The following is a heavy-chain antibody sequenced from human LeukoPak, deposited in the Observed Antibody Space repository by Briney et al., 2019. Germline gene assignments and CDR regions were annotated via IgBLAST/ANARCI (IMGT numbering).Heavy chain of an antibody. CDR2: ITTDGSST. V-gene: IGHV3-74*01. Sequence: GGSLRLSCAASGFTFSSFWMHWVRQTPGKGLVWVSRITTDGSSTSYADSVKGRFTISRDNAKNTLYLQMNSLRAEDTAVYYCAKDPERWELIYWGQGTLVTVSS. CDR3: AKDPERWELIY. CDR1: GFTFSSFW. J-gene: IGHJ4*02. D-gene: IGHD1-26*01.